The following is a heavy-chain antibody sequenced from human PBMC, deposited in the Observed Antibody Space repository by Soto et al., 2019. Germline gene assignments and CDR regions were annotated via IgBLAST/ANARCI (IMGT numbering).Heavy chain of an antibody. CDR2: ISGYNGNT. CDR3: AREVVVVATGLYYFDY. J-gene: IGHJ4*02. CDR1: GYTFTKYG. V-gene: IGHV1-18*04. Sequence: QIHLVQSGGEVKKPGASVKVSCKASGYTFTKYGISWVRQAPGQGLEWMGWISGYNGNTNFEQNLQGRVTMTTDTSTSTAYMELRSLTSDGTAVYYCAREVVVVATGLYYFDYWGQGTLVTVSS. D-gene: IGHD2-15*01.